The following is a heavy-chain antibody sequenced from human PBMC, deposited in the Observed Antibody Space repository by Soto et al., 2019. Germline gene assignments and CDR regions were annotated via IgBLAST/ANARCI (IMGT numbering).Heavy chain of an antibody. D-gene: IGHD6-13*01. CDR3: ARTFVYSSPPVRSRSSYFDL. J-gene: IGHJ2*01. V-gene: IGHV1-69*01. CDR2: IIPIFGTA. Sequence: QVQLVQSGAEVKKPGSSVKVSCKASGGTFSSYAISWVRQAPGQGLEWMGGIIPIFGTANYAQKFQGRVTITADESRSTAYMELSSLRSEDTAVYYCARTFVYSSPPVRSRSSYFDLWGRGTLVTVSS. CDR1: GGTFSSYA.